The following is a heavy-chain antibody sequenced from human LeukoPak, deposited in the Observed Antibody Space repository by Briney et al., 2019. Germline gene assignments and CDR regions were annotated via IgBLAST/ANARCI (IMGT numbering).Heavy chain of an antibody. CDR1: GFTFSNYW. D-gene: IGHD1-26*01. Sequence: PGGSLRLSCAASGFTFSNYWMSWVRQAPGKGLEWVANIKQDGSEKYYVDSVKGRFTISRDNSQNTLDLQMNSLRAEDTAVYYCARDLSERYSTDYWGQGTLVTVSS. J-gene: IGHJ4*02. CDR2: IKQDGSEK. CDR3: ARDLSERYSTDY. V-gene: IGHV3-7*01.